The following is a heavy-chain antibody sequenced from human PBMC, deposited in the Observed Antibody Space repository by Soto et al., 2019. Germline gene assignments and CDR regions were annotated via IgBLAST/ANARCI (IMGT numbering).Heavy chain of an antibody. J-gene: IGHJ4*02. CDR1: GFTFSSYA. D-gene: IGHD6-13*01. V-gene: IGHV3-23*01. CDR3: ARRSSSWYFDC. Sequence: EVQLLESGGGLVQPGGSLRLSCAASGFTFSSYAMNWVRQAPGKGLEWVSVISGSGGSTYYTDSVKGRFTISRDNSKNTLYLQMNSLRAEDAAVYHGARRSSSWYFDCWGQGTLVTVSS. CDR2: ISGSGGST.